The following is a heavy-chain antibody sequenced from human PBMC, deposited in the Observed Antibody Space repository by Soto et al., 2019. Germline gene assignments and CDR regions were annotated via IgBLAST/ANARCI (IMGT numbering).Heavy chain of an antibody. J-gene: IGHJ4*02. V-gene: IGHV3-23*01. CDR1: GFTFSSYA. D-gene: IGHD3-22*01. Sequence: AGGSLRLSCAASGFTFSSYAMSWVRQAPGKGLEWVSAISGSGGSTYYADSVKGRFTISRDNSKNTLYLQMNSLRAEDTAVYYCAKEPSRMGYYDSSGSHFDYWGQGTLVTVSS. CDR2: ISGSGGST. CDR3: AKEPSRMGYYDSSGSHFDY.